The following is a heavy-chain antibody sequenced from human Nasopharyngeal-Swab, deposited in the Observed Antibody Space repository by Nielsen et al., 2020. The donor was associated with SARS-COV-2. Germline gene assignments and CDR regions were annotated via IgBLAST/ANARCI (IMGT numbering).Heavy chain of an antibody. V-gene: IGHV1-69*10. CDR1: GGTFSSYA. CDR3: AREILRFLEWLLPDAFDI. CDR2: IIPILGIA. J-gene: IGHJ3*02. D-gene: IGHD3-3*01. Sequence: SVKVSRKASGGTFSSYAISWVRQAPGQGLEWMGGIIPILGIANYAQKFQGRVTITADKSTSTAYMELSSLRSEDTAVYYCAREILRFLEWLLPDAFDIWGQGAPVTVSS.